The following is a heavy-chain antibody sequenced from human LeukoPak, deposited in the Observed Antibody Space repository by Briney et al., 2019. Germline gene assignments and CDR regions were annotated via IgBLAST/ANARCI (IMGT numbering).Heavy chain of an antibody. D-gene: IGHD6-13*01. Sequence: AASVKVSCKASGYTFTSYGISWLRQAPGQGLEWMGWISAYNGNTNYAQKLQGRVTMTTDTSTSTAYMELRSLRSDDTAVYYCARPFSSSWDGYYYYYYGMDVWGQGTTVTVSS. J-gene: IGHJ6*02. CDR1: GYTFTSYG. CDR3: ARPFSSSWDGYYYYYYGMDV. CDR2: ISAYNGNT. V-gene: IGHV1-18*01.